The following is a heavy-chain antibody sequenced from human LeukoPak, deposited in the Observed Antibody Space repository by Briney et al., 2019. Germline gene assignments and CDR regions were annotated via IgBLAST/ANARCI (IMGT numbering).Heavy chain of an antibody. J-gene: IGHJ4*02. CDR2: IYSGGST. CDR3: ARTYSSSSYSPFDY. CDR1: GFTVSSNY. D-gene: IGHD6-13*01. V-gene: IGHV3-53*01. Sequence: GGSLRLSCAASGFTVSSNYMSWVRQAPGKGLEWVSVIYSGGSTYYGDSVKGRFTISRDNSKNTIYLQMNSLRAEDTAVYYCARTYSSSSYSPFDYWGQGTLVTVSS.